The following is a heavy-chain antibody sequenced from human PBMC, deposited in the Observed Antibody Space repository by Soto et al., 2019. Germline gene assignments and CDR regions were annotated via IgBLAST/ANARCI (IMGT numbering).Heavy chain of an antibody. CDR3: ARIRRATAAFDI. D-gene: IGHD2-15*01. J-gene: IGHJ3*02. Sequence: QVQLQESGPGLVKPSQTLSLTCSVSGGSISSGGYYWSWIRQHPGKGLEWIGYIYYSGSTYYNPSLKSRVTISVDTSKNQFSLKLSSVTAADTAVYYCARIRRATAAFDIWGQGTMVTVSS. V-gene: IGHV4-31*03. CDR1: GGSISSGGYY. CDR2: IYYSGST.